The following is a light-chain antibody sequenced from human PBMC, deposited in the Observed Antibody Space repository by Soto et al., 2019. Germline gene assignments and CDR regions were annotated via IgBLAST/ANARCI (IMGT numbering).Light chain of an antibody. CDR2: GAS. J-gene: IGKJ4*01. V-gene: IGKV3-15*01. CDR1: QSVSSN. Sequence: EIVMTQSPATPSVSPGERATLSCRASQSVSSNLAWYQQKPGQAPRLLIYGASTRATGIPARFSGGGSGTEFTLTISSLQSEDFAVYYCQQYNNWPLTFGGGTKVDIK. CDR3: QQYNNWPLT.